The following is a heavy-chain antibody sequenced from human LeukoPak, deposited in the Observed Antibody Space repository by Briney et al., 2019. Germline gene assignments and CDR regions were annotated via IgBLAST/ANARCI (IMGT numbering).Heavy chain of an antibody. CDR1: GGTFSSYA. CDR2: IIPILGIA. V-gene: IGHV1-69*04. CDR3: ATSVNESYWDYFDY. Sequence: ASVKVSCKASGGTFSSYAISWVRQAPGQGLEWMGRIIPILGIANYAQKFQGRVTITADKSTSTAYMELSSLRSEDTAVYYCATSVNESYWDYFDYWGQGTLVTVSS. J-gene: IGHJ4*02. D-gene: IGHD2-8*02.